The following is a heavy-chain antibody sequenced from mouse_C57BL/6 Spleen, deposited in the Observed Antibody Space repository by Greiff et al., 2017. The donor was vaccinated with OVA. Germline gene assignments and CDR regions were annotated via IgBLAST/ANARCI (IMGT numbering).Heavy chain of an antibody. Sequence: VQLQQSGAELVKPGASVKMSCKASGYTFTTYSIAWMKQNHGKRLEWIGNFNPYNDDTNYNEKFKGKATLTVEKSSSTVYLELSRLTSDDSAVYYIARGDYDGGHYAMDYWGQAASVTVSS. V-gene: IGHV1-47*01. CDR3: ARGDYDGGHYAMDY. D-gene: IGHD2-4*01. CDR2: FNPYNDDT. CDR1: GYTFTTYS. J-gene: IGHJ4*01.